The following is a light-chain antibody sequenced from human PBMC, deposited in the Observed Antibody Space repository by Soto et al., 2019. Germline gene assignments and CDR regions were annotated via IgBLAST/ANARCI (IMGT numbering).Light chain of an antibody. CDR1: QSISSSD. V-gene: IGKV3D-20*02. Sequence: EIVLTQSPGTLSLSPGERATLSCRASQSISSSDLAWYQHRPGQAPRLLIYDVSNRATDTPVRFSGSGSGTDFTLTISSLEPEDFAVYYCQQRSNSITFGQGTRLEI. CDR3: QQRSNSIT. J-gene: IGKJ5*01. CDR2: DVS.